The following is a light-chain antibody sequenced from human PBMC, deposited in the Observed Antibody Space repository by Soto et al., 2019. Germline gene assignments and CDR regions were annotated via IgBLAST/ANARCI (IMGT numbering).Light chain of an antibody. V-gene: IGKV1-9*01. J-gene: IGKJ4*01. CDR3: QQLSGSPFI. CDR1: QGIGAY. Sequence: IQLTQSPSSLSASVGDRVTITCRASQGIGAYLAWYQQKPGKAPKLLIFAASTLQSGVPSRFSGSGSGTDFALTISSLQPEDFATFYCQQLSGSPFIFCGGTRVEIK. CDR2: AAS.